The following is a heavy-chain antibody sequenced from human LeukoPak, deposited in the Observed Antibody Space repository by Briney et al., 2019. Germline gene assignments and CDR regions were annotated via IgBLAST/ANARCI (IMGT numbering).Heavy chain of an antibody. Sequence: PGRSLRLSCAASGFTFSSYGMHWVRQAPGKGLEWVAVISYDGSNKYYADSVKGRFTISRDNSKNTLYLQMNSLRAEDTAVYSCAKGRRWELPLDYCGQGTLVTVSS. CDR1: GFTFSSYG. V-gene: IGHV3-30*18. CDR3: AKGRRWELPLDY. CDR2: ISYDGSNK. J-gene: IGHJ4*02. D-gene: IGHD1-26*01.